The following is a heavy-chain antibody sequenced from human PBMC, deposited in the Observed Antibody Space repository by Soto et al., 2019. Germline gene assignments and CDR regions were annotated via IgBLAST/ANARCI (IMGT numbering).Heavy chain of an antibody. Sequence: GGSLRLSCAASGFTFSSYGMHWVRQAPGKGLEWVAVISYDGSNKYYADSVKGRFTISRDNSKNTLYLQMNSLRAEDTAVYYCAKDSSPGLYGGPLRYWGQGTLVTVSS. J-gene: IGHJ4*02. CDR1: GFTFSSYG. D-gene: IGHD4-17*01. V-gene: IGHV3-30*18. CDR2: ISYDGSNK. CDR3: AKDSSPGLYGGPLRY.